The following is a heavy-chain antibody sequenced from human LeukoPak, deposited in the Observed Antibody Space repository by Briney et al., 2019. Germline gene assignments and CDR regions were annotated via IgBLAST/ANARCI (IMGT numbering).Heavy chain of an antibody. CDR2: ISGSGGST. CDR1: GFTFSSYA. J-gene: IGHJ4*02. Sequence: PGGSLSLSCAASGFTFSSYAMGWVRQAPGKGLEWVAAISGSGGSTYYADSVKGRFTIARDNSKNTLYLQMNSPRAEDTAVYYCAKVVAAAGRGGDYWGQGTLVTVSS. D-gene: IGHD6-13*01. V-gene: IGHV3-23*01. CDR3: AKVVAAAGRGGDY.